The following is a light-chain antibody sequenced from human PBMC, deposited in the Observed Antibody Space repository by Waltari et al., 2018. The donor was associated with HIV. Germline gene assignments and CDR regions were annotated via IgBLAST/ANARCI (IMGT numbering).Light chain of an antibody. Sequence: SYELTQPPSVSVSPGQTARTTCFVDGLPNRYAYWYQKRPGQAPVLVIYKDRERPSGIPERFSGSNSGTTVTLIISGVQPEDEADYYCQSADRSGSHVVFGGGTKVTV. J-gene: IGLJ2*01. CDR3: QSADRSGSHVV. V-gene: IGLV3-25*03. CDR1: GLPNRY. CDR2: KDR.